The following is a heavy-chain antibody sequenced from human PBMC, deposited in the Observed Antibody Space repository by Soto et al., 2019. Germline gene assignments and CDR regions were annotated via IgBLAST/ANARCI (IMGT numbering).Heavy chain of an antibody. V-gene: IGHV1-18*01. CDR2: ISAYNGNT. Sequence: QVQLVQSGAEVKKPGASVKVSCKASGYTFTSYGISWVRQAPGQGLEWMGWISAYNGNTNYAQKLQGRVTMTTDTSTSTAYMELRSLRSDDTAVYYCARASRVVWNPPPHGMDVWGQGTTVTVSS. D-gene: IGHD3-16*01. CDR1: GYTFTSYG. J-gene: IGHJ6*02. CDR3: ARASRVVWNPPPHGMDV.